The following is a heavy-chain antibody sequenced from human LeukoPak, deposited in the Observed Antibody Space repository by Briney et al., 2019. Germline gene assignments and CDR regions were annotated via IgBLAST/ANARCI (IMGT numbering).Heavy chain of an antibody. CDR1: GGSISSGSYY. CDR3: ARSVYYGSGTTGEYFDY. CDR2: ICTSGST. V-gene: IGHV4-61*02. J-gene: IGHJ4*01. Sequence: SETLSLTCTVSGGSISSGSYYWSWIRQPAGKGLEWIGRICTSGSTNYNPSLKSRVTISVDTSKNQFSLKLSSVTAADTAVYYCARSVYYGSGTTGEYFDYWGQGTLVTVSS. D-gene: IGHD3-10*01.